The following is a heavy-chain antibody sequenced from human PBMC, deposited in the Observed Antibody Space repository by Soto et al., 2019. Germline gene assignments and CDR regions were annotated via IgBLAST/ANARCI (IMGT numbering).Heavy chain of an antibody. CDR2: IKQDGSEK. Sequence: GGSLRLSCAASGFTFSSYWMSWVRQAPGKGLEWVANIKQDGSEKYYVDSVKGRFTISRDNAKNSLYLQMNSLRAEDTAVYYCARVVIVVVPAASRGEFDYWGQGTLVTVSS. CDR1: GFTFSSYW. D-gene: IGHD2-2*01. J-gene: IGHJ4*02. CDR3: ARVVIVVVPAASRGEFDY. V-gene: IGHV3-7*04.